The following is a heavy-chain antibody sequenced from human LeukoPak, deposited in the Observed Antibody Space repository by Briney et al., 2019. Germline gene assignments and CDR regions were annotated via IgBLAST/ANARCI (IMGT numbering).Heavy chain of an antibody. J-gene: IGHJ4*02. D-gene: IGHD2-2*01. CDR3: AKDGIVVVPAAFDY. V-gene: IGHV3-23*01. Sequence: PGGSLRLSCAASGFTFSTYAMNWVRQAPGKGLKWVSGISGSGGSTYYADSVKGRFTISRDNSKNTLYLQMNSLRAEDTAVYYCAKDGIVVVPAAFDYWGQGTLVTVSS. CDR1: GFTFSTYA. CDR2: ISGSGGST.